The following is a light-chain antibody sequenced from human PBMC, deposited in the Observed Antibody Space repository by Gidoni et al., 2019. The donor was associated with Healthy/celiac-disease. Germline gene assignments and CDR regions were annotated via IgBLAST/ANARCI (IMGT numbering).Light chain of an antibody. Sequence: EIVLTQSPATLSWAPGERATLSCRASQSVSSYLAWYQQQPGQDPRLLIYDASNRATGIPARFSGSGSGTDFTLTISSLEPEDFAVYYCQQRSNWPPGVTFGGXTKVEIK. CDR1: QSVSSY. CDR2: DAS. V-gene: IGKV3-11*01. J-gene: IGKJ4*01. CDR3: QQRSNWPPGVT.